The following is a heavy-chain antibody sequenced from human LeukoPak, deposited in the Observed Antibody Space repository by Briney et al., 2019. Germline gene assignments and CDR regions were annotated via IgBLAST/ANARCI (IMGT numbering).Heavy chain of an antibody. CDR1: GGSFSGYY. D-gene: IGHD2-15*01. CDR3: ARGPLYCSGGSCYDY. V-gene: IGHV4-34*01. CDR2: INHSGST. Sequence: SETLSLTCAVYGGSFSGYYWSWIRQPPGKGLEWIGEINHSGSTNYNPSLKSRVTISVDTSKNQFSLKLSSVTAADTAVYYCARGPLYCSGGSCYDYWGQGTLVTVSS. J-gene: IGHJ4*02.